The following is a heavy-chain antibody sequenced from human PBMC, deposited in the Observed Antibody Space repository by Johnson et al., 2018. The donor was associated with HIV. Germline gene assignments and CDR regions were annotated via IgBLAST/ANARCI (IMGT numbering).Heavy chain of an antibody. V-gene: IGHV3-30-3*01. J-gene: IGHJ3*01. CDR2: ISYDGSNK. Sequence: QMQLVESGGGVVQPGRSLRLSCAASGFTFSSYAMHWVRQAPGKGLEWVAVISYDGSNKYYADSVKGRFTISRDNAKNSLYMQMNSLRAEDTAVYYCARDDTGYSSSFDAFDVWGQGTMVTVSS. CDR1: GFTFSSYA. CDR3: ARDDTGYSSSFDAFDV. D-gene: IGHD6-13*01.